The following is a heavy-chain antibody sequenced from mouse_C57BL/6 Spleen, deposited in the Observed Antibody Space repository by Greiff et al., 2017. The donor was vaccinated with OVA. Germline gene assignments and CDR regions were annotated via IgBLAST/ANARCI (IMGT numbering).Heavy chain of an antibody. CDR1: GFTFSDYG. D-gene: IGHD3-2*02. CDR3: ARQAFAY. CDR2: ISSGSSTL. Sequence: EVKLVESGGGLVKPGGSLTLSCAASGFTFSDYGMHWVRQAPEKGLEWVAYISSGSSTLYYADTVKGRFTISRDNAKNTLFLQMTSLRSEDTAMYYCARQAFAYGGQGTLVTVSA. J-gene: IGHJ3*01. V-gene: IGHV5-17*01.